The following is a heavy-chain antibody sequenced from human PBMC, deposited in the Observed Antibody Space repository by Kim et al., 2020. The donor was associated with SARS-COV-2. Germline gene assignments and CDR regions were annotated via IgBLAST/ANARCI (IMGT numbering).Heavy chain of an antibody. CDR3: ARVRGVTVLLGYYYYGMDV. CDR2: INHSGST. CDR1: GGSFSGYY. V-gene: IGHV4-34*01. Sequence: SETLSLTCAVYGGSFSGYYWSWIRQPPGKGLEWIGEINHSGSTNYNPSLKSRVTISVDTSKNQFSLKLSSVTAADTAVYYCARVRGVTVLLGYYYYGMDVWGKGPRSPSPQ. D-gene: IGHD3-10*01. J-gene: IGHJ6*01.